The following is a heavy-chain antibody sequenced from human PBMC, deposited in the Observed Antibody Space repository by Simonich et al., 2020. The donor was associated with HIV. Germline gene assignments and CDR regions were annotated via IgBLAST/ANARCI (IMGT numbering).Heavy chain of an antibody. D-gene: IGHD1-7*01. J-gene: IGHJ3*02. CDR3: ARDFRRYNWNYDAFDI. CDR1: GFTFSSYS. V-gene: IGHV3-48*01. CDR2: ISSSSINI. Sequence: VHGVGSLRLSCAASGFTFSSYSMIWVRQAPGKGLEWLSYISSSSINIYYADSVKGRFTISRDNAKNSLYLQMNSLRVEDTAVYYCARDFRRYNWNYDAFDIWGQGTMVTVSS.